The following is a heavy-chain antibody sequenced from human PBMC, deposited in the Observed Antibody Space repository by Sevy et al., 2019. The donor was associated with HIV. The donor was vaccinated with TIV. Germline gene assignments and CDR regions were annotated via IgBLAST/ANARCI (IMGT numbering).Heavy chain of an antibody. CDR1: GGSFSGYY. V-gene: IGHV4-34*01. CDR3: ARAKFFYYGSGSYFGSSYYYGMDV. CDR2: ISHSGST. Sequence: SETLSLTCAVYGGSFSGYYWSWIRQPPGKGLEWIGEISHSGSTNYNPSLKSRVTISVDTSKNQFSLKLSSVTAADTAVYYCARAKFFYYGSGSYFGSSYYYGMDVWGQGTTVTVSS. D-gene: IGHD3-10*01. J-gene: IGHJ6*02.